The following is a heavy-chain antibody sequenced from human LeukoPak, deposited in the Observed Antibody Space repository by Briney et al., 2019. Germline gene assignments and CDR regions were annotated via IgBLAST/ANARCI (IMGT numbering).Heavy chain of an antibody. CDR2: ISWNSGSI. D-gene: IGHD1-1*01. Sequence: PGGSLGLSCAASGFTFDDYAMHWVRQAPGKGLEWVSGISWNSGSIGYADSVKGRFTISRDNAKNSLYLQMNSLRTEDAALYYCAKGPTGDAFDIWGQGTMVTVSS. V-gene: IGHV3-9*01. J-gene: IGHJ3*02. CDR1: GFTFDDYA. CDR3: AKGPTGDAFDI.